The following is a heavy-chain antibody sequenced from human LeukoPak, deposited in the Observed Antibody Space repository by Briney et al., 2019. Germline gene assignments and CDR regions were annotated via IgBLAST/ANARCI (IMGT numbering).Heavy chain of an antibody. Sequence: SGTLSLTCGVSGGSISNTNWWTWVRQPPGKGLEWIATIYYSGSTYYNPSLKSRVTISVDTSKNQFSLKLSSVTAADTAMYYCARYWGPYDNSGAYFDYWGQGTLVTVSS. D-gene: IGHD3-22*01. CDR3: ARYWGPYDNSGAYFDY. V-gene: IGHV4-4*02. CDR1: GGSISNTNW. J-gene: IGHJ4*02. CDR2: IYYSGST.